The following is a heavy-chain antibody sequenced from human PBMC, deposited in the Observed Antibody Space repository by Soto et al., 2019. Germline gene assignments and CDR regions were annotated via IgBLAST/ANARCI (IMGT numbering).Heavy chain of an antibody. CDR1: GFTFSEYY. Sequence: QVQLAESGGALVRPGGSLRLSCAASGFTFSEYYMTWIRQAPGKVLEWVSSITSPHATIDYAYSVKGRFIISRDNANNSLYLPMNSLAVDDTAVYYCARASGARGPCYSGSATQFDFWGRGTLVPVSS. J-gene: IGHJ4*01. CDR2: ITSPHATI. D-gene: IGHD2-15*01. V-gene: IGHV3-11*01. CDR3: ARASGARGPCYSGSATQFDF.